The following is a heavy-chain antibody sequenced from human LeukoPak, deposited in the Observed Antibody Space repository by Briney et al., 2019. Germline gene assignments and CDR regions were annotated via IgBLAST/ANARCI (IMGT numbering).Heavy chain of an antibody. J-gene: IGHJ5*01. D-gene: IGHD2-21*01. V-gene: IGHV1-8*01. CDR3: RLHMIEFDS. CDR2: MNPNSGNR. Sequence: ASVKVSCKASGYTFTDYDINWVRQTSGQGLEWMGWMNPNSGNRDYAQKFQGRVAMTRDTSMTTAYMDLYSLTSEDTAVCVRRLHMIEFDSWGQGTLVTVSS. CDR1: GYTFTDYD.